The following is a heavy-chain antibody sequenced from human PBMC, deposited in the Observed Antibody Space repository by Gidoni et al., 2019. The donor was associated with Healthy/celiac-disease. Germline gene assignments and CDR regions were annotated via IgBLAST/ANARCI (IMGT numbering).Heavy chain of an antibody. CDR1: GGTFSSYA. D-gene: IGHD3-22*01. CDR3: ARDPPYYYDSSGYLKGGDY. J-gene: IGHJ4*02. V-gene: IGHV1-69*09. CDR2: IIPILGIA. Sequence: QVQLVQSGAEVKKPGSSVKVSCKASGGTFSSYAISWVRQAPGQGLEWMGRIIPILGIANYAQKFQGRVTITADKSTSTAYMELSSLRSEDTAVYYCARDPPYYYDSSGYLKGGDYWGQGTLVTVSS.